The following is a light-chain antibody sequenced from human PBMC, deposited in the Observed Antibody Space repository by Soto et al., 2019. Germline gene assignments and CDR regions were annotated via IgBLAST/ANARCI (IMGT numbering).Light chain of an antibody. CDR3: QQYNSYSRNT. V-gene: IGKV1-5*03. J-gene: IGKJ2*01. Sequence: DIQMTQSPSTLSASVGDRVTITCRASQSISSWLAWYQQKPGKAPKLLIYKASSLESGGPSRFSGSGSGTEFTLTISILQTDYFASYYCQQYNSYSRNTFGQGTKLEIK. CDR2: KAS. CDR1: QSISSW.